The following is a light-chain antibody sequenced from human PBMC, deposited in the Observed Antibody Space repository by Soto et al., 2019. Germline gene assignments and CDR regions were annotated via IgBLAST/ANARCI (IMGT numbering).Light chain of an antibody. CDR2: GNS. Sequence: QPVLTQPPSVSGAPGQRVTSSCTGSSSNIGAGYDVHWYQQLPGTAPKLLIYGNSNRPSGVPDRFSGSKSGTSASLAITGLQAEDEADYYCQSYDSSLSAFYVFGTGTKVTVL. CDR1: SSNIGAGYD. V-gene: IGLV1-40*01. J-gene: IGLJ1*01. CDR3: QSYDSSLSAFYV.